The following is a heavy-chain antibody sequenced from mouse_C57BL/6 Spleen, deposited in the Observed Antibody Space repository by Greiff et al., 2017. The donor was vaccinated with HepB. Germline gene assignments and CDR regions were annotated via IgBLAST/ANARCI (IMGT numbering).Heavy chain of an antibody. J-gene: IGHJ2*01. CDR2: INPNYGTT. D-gene: IGHD1-1*01. Sequence: EVQLQESGPELVKPGASVKISCKASGYSFTDYNMNWVKQSNGKSLEWIGVINPNYGTTSYNQKFKGKATLTVDQSSSTAYMQLNSLTSEDSAVYYCAREGVITTDPGFDYWGQGTTLTVSS. CDR1: GYSFTDYN. V-gene: IGHV1-39*01. CDR3: AREGVITTDPGFDY.